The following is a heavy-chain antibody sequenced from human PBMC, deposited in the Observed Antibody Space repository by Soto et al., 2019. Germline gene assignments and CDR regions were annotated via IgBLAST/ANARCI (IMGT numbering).Heavy chain of an antibody. V-gene: IGHV3-30*18. Sequence: QVQLMESGGGVVQPGGSLRLSCVVSGLSFGSYDMHWVRQAPGKGLEWVALISYDGSKKYYMDSVKGRFTISRDNSLGTLFLQMISLRPEDTAVYYCAKSRGVDNYYYGMDVWGQGTTVTVSS. CDR2: ISYDGSKK. CDR3: AKSRGVDNYYYGMDV. CDR1: GLSFGSYD. D-gene: IGHD3-10*01. J-gene: IGHJ6*02.